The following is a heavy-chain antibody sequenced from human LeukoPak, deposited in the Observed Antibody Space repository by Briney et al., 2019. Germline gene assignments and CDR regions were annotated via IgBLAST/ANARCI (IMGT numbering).Heavy chain of an antibody. CDR3: ARDPEDYYGSGSYDDY. D-gene: IGHD3-10*01. CDR1: GFTFSSYS. J-gene: IGHJ4*02. CDR2: ISSSSSYI. Sequence: GGSLRLSCAASGFTFSSYSMNWVRQAPGKGLEWVSSISSSSSYIYYADSVKGRFTISRDNAKNSLYLQMNSLRAEDTAVYYCARDPEDYYGSGSYDDYWGQGTLVTVSS. V-gene: IGHV3-21*01.